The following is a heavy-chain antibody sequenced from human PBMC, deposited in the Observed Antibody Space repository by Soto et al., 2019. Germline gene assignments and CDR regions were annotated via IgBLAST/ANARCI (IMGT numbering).Heavy chain of an antibody. J-gene: IGHJ4*02. CDR1: GYTFTSHG. V-gene: IGHV1-18*04. CDR3: TRWAGQTQDYGGPLAN. CDR2: ISGYNGNT. Sequence: QVQLVQSGAEVKKPGASVKVSCKASGYTFTSHGISWVRQAPGQGPEWMGWISGYNGNTNYAQKVHGRVTMTTDTTTSTAYMELRSLTSDDTAVYYCTRWAGQTQDYGGPLANWGQGTLVTVSS. D-gene: IGHD4-17*01.